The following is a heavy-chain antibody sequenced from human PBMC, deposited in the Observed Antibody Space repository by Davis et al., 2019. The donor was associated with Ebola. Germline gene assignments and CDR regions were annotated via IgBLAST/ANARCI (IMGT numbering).Heavy chain of an antibody. J-gene: IGHJ5*02. CDR2: INPSGGST. D-gene: IGHD6-19*01. V-gene: IGHV1-46*03. Sequence: ASVKVSCKASGYTFTSYYMHWVRQAPGQGLEWMGIINPSGGSTSYAQKLQGRVTMTTDTSTSTAYMELRSLRSDDTAVYYCAVGAVAGNPSWGQGTLVTGSS. CDR1: GYTFTSYY. CDR3: AVGAVAGNPS.